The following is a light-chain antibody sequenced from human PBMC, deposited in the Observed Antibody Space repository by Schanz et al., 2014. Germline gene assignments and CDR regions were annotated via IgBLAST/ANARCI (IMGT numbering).Light chain of an antibody. V-gene: IGKV3-20*01. CDR2: GAS. CDR3: QQYGSSPPYT. J-gene: IGKJ2*01. Sequence: EIVLTQSPGTLSLSPGERATLSCRASQSVTSSYLAWYQQTPGQAPRLLIYGASSRATGIPDRFSGSGSGTDFNLTISRLEPEDFEVYYCQQYGSSPPYTFGQGTKLEIK. CDR1: QSVTSSY.